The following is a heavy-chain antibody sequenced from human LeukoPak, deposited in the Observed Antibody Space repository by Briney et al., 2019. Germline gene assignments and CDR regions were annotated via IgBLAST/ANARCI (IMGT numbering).Heavy chain of an antibody. D-gene: IGHD6-19*01. J-gene: IGHJ4*02. Sequence: GGSLRLSCAASGFIFSSYAMSWVRQARGKGLEWVSGVSGSGSSTYYADSVKGRFTISRDNSKNTLYLQMNSLRAEDTAVYFCAKGGHSSGWYYFDYWGQGTLVTVSS. CDR3: AKGGHSSGWYYFDY. CDR2: VSGSGSST. V-gene: IGHV3-23*01. CDR1: GFIFSSYA.